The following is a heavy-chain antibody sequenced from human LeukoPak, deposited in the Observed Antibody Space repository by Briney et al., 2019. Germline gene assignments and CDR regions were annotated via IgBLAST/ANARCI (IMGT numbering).Heavy chain of an antibody. CDR2: INPNSGGT. CDR1: GYTFTGYY. V-gene: IGHV1-2*02. D-gene: IGHD3-16*02. CDR3: ARSMITFGGVIADSDY. J-gene: IGHJ4*02. Sequence: ASVKVSCKASGYTFTGYYMHWVRQAPGQGLEWMGWINPNSGGTNYAQKLQGRVTMTTDTSTSSAYMELRSLRSDDTAVYYCARSMITFGGVIADSDYWGQGTLVTVSS.